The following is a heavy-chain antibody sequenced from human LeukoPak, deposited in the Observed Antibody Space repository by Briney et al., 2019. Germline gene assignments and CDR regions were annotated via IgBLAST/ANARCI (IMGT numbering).Heavy chain of an antibody. CDR2: ISWNSVNI. J-gene: IGHJ4*02. CDR3: AKGTMIVVGVGDYFDY. D-gene: IGHD3-22*01. CDR1: GFTLDDYA. V-gene: IGHV3-9*03. Sequence: GRSLRLSCAASGFTLDDYAMHWVRQAPGKGLEWVSGISWNSVNIGYADSVKGRFTISRDNAKNSLYLQMNSLRAEDMALYYCAKGTMIVVGVGDYFDYWGQGTLVTVSS.